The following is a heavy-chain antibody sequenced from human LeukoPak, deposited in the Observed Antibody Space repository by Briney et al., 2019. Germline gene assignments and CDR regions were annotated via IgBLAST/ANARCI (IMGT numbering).Heavy chain of an antibody. D-gene: IGHD6-13*01. CDR2: IRYDGSNK. V-gene: IGHV3-30*02. CDR3: ARETPYSSSWTVFDY. CDR1: GFTFSSYG. Sequence: GGSLRLSCAASGFTFSSYGMHWVRQAPGKGLEWVAFIRYDGSNKYYADSVKGRFTISRDNSKNTLYLQMNSLRAEDTAVYYCARETPYSSSWTVFDYWGLGTLVTVSS. J-gene: IGHJ4*02.